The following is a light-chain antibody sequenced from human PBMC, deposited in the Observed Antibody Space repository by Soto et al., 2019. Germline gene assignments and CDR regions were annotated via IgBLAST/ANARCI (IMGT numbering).Light chain of an antibody. CDR3: SSYAVNKHLL. CDR1: NSDIGAFTY. V-gene: IGLV2-8*01. Sequence: QSVLSQPPSASGSPGQSVTISCTGTNSDIGAFTYVSWYQQHPGRAPRLIIYEVTKRPSGVPDRFSGSKSGNTASLTVSGLHVDDEADYFCSSYAVNKHLLFGGGTKLTVL. J-gene: IGLJ2*01. CDR2: EVT.